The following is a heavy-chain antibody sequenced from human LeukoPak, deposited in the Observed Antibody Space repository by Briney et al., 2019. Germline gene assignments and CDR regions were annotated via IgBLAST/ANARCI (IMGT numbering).Heavy chain of an antibody. CDR2: INHSGST. CDR1: GGSFSGYY. V-gene: IGHV4-34*01. CDR3: ARGRVVIARYYFDY. Sequence: PSETLSLTCAVYGGSFSGYYWSWIRQPPGKGLEWIGEINHSGSTNYNPSLKSRVTISVDTSKNQFSLKLSSVTAADTAVHYCARGRVVIARYYFDYWGQGTLVTVSS. J-gene: IGHJ4*02. D-gene: IGHD2-21*01.